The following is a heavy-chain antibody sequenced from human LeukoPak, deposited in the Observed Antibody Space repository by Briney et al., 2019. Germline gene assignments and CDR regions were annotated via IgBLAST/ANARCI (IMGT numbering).Heavy chain of an antibody. V-gene: IGHV4-34*01. Sequence: SETLSLTCAVYGGSFSGYHWSWIRQPPGKGLEWIGDVNHRGQSSYRSSLKSRVTISVDTSKNQFSLRLTSVTAADTAVYYCARRPDGFDFWGQGTMVTVSS. CDR1: GGSFSGYH. CDR2: VNHRGQS. CDR3: ARRPDGFDF. J-gene: IGHJ3*01.